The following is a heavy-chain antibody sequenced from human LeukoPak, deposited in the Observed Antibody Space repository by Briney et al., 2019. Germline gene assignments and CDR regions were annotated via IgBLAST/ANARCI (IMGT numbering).Heavy chain of an antibody. CDR3: ARARRVAGPLWL. D-gene: IGHD6-19*01. Sequence: PGGPVRLSCAASGFTFSSYAIHWVRQAPGKGLEWVAVISYDGSNKYYADSVKGRFTISRDNSKNTLYLQMNSLRAEDTAVYYCARARRVAGPLWLWGQGTLVTVSS. CDR1: GFTFSSYA. V-gene: IGHV3-30-3*01. J-gene: IGHJ4*02. CDR2: ISYDGSNK.